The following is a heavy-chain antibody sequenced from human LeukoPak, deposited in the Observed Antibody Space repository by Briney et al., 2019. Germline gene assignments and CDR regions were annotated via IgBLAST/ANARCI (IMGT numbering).Heavy chain of an antibody. D-gene: IGHD2-21*02. CDR2: MTYDGSKK. V-gene: IGHV3-30*18. CDR3: AKDSGASFCGGDFYSWFRYGMDV. CDR1: GFTFRNYG. Sequence: PGGSLRLSCAASGFTFRNYGMHWVRQAPGKGLEWVAVMTYDGSKKYYADSVKGRHTISRDNSKNTLYLQMNSLRAEDTAVYYCAKDSGASFCGGDFYSWFRYGMDVWGQGAPVTVSS. J-gene: IGHJ6*02.